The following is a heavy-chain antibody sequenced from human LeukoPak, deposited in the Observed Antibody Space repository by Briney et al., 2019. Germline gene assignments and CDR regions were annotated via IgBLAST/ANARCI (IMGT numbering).Heavy chain of an antibody. V-gene: IGHV4-34*01. CDR1: GGSFSGYY. CDR3: AVNYYDSSGPFDY. Sequence: PSETLSLTCAVYGGSFSGYYWSWIRQPPGKGLEWIGEINHSGSTNYNPSLKSRVTISVDTSKNQFSLKLSSVTAADTAVYYCAVNYYDSSGPFDYWGQGTLVTVSS. D-gene: IGHD3-22*01. J-gene: IGHJ4*02. CDR2: INHSGST.